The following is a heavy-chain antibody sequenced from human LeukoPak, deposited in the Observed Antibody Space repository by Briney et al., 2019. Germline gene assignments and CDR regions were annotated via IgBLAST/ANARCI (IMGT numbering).Heavy chain of an antibody. D-gene: IGHD2-2*01. Sequence: SETLSLTCTVSGGSISSYYWSWIRQPPGKGLEWIGYIYYSGSTNYNPSLKSRVTISVDTSKNQFSLKLSSVTAADTAVYYCARARYCSSTSCYHYYYYYYMDVWGKGTTVSVSS. CDR3: ARARYCSSTSCYHYYYYYYMDV. J-gene: IGHJ6*03. V-gene: IGHV4-59*08. CDR2: IYYSGST. CDR1: GGSISSYY.